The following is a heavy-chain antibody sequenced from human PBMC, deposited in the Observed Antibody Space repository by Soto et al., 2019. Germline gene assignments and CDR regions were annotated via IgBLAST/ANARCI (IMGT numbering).Heavy chain of an antibody. V-gene: IGHV1-69*13. CDR1: GGTFSSYA. Sequence: GASVKVSCKASGGTFSSYAISWVRQAPGQGLEWMGGIIPIFGTANYAQKFQGRVTITADESTSTAYMELSSLRSEDAAVYYCARGDAVLWFGDAFDIWGQGTMVTVSS. D-gene: IGHD3-10*01. J-gene: IGHJ3*02. CDR3: ARGDAVLWFGDAFDI. CDR2: IIPIFGTA.